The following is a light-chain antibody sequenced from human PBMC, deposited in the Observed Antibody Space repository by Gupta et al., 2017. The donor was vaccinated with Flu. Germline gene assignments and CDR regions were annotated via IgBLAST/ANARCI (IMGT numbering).Light chain of an antibody. CDR3: QSSDTSDVYV. V-gene: IGLV3-25*02. J-gene: IGLJ2*01. Sequence: SSEFTQPPSVSVSPGHTARIACSGDALSKHYAYWYQRKPGPAPVMVMYKDTERLSGIPERFSGSNSGTTVTVTISGVQAEDEADYYCQSSDTSDVYVFGGGTKLTVL. CDR2: KDT. CDR1: ALSKHY.